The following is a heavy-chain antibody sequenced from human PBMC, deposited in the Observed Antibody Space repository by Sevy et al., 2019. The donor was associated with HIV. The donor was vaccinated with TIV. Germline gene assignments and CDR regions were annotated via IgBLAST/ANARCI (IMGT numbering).Heavy chain of an antibody. CDR2: FDPEDGET. CDR3: ATTKDYYDSSVYPFDY. D-gene: IGHD3-22*01. CDR1: GYTLTELS. Sequence: ASVKVSCKVSGYTLTELSMHWLRQAPGKGLEWVGSFDPEDGETVYEHNFQGRVSMAEDTSTDTAYMEVISLKFEVTAVYYCATTKDYYDSSVYPFDYWGQGTLVTVSS. V-gene: IGHV1-24*01. J-gene: IGHJ4*02.